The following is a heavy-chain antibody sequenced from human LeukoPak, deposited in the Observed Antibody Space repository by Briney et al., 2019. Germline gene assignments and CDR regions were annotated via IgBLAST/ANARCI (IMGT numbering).Heavy chain of an antibody. D-gene: IGHD1-26*01. CDR3: ARVWGGSYFDY. V-gene: IGHV4-30-2*01. CDR2: IYHSGST. J-gene: IGHJ4*02. Sequence: SETLSLTCSVSGGSISRYFWSWIRQPPGKGLERIGYIYHSGSTYYNPSLKSRVTISVDRSKNQFSLKLSSVTAADTAVFYCARVWGGSYFDYWGQGTLVTVSS. CDR1: GGSISRYF.